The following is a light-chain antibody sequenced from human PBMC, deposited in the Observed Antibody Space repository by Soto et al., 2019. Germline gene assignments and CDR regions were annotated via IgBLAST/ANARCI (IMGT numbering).Light chain of an antibody. CDR2: KAS. CDR1: QSISSW. J-gene: IGKJ1*01. Sequence: DIQMTQSPSTLSASVGDRVTVTCRARQSISSWLAWYQQKAGKAPKLLIYKASALESGVPSRFSGSGSGTEFTLTISSLEPEDFATYYCQHYNTYPWTFGQGTKVEIK. V-gene: IGKV1-5*03. CDR3: QHYNTYPWT.